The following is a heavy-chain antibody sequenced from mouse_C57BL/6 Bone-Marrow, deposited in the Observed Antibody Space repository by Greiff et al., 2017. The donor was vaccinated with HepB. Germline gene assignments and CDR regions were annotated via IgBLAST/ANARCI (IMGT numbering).Heavy chain of an antibody. Sequence: QVQLQQPGAELVQPGASVKLSCKASGYTFTNYCMHWVKQGPGRGLEWIGRINPNSGGTKYNDKFKSKATLTVDKPSSRAYIQLSSLTSDDSAVSYCATYYGSSSGYYFDYWGQGTILTVSS. V-gene: IGHV1-72*01. CDR1: GYTFTNYC. CDR2: INPNSGGT. J-gene: IGHJ2*01. CDR3: ATYYGSSSGYYFDY. D-gene: IGHD1-1*01.